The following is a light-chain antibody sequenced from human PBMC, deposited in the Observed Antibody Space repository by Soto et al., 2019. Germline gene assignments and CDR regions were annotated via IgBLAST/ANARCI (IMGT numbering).Light chain of an antibody. CDR1: SSDVGGYNY. J-gene: IGLJ1*01. CDR2: DVS. Sequence: QSVLTQPASVSGSPGQSITIYCTGTSSDVGGYNYVSWYQQHPGKAPKLMIYDVSNRPSGVSNRFSGSKSGNTASLTISGLQAEDEADYYCSSYTSSRGVFGTGTKVTVL. V-gene: IGLV2-14*01. CDR3: SSYTSSRGV.